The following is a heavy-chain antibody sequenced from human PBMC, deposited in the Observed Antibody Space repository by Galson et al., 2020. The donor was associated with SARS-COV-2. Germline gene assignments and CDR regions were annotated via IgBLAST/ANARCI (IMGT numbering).Heavy chain of an antibody. CDR3: ARIAVAVGGRASDD. CDR2: IDWDDDQ. J-gene: IGHJ4*02. D-gene: IGHD2-15*01. V-gene: IGHV2-70*11. Sequence: SGPTLVKPTQTLTLTCTFSGLSLSPSGMCVRWIRQPPAKALAWLARIDWDDDQYSSTSLKTRLTLSKDTSKNKADLTMTNMDPVDTATYSCARIAVAVGGRASDDWGRGTLVTV. CDR1: GLSLSPSGMC.